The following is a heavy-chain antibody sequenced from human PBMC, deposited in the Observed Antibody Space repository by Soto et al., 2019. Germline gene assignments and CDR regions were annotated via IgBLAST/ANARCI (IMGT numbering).Heavy chain of an antibody. J-gene: IGHJ4*02. CDR2: IRHTGET. CDR1: GASVSRNY. Sequence: SETLSLTCSVSGASVSRNYWGWIRQIPGKGLEFIGHIRHTGETTESPSLNSRVVLSIDTSHNRFSLKLFSMTAADTAVYFCARLAYDSVWNSYYFDLWGQGPLVTVSS. V-gene: IGHV4-59*02. CDR3: ARLAYDSVWNSYYFDL. D-gene: IGHD1-7*01.